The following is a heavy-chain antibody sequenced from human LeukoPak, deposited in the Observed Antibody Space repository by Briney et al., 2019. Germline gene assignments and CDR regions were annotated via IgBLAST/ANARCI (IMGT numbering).Heavy chain of an antibody. J-gene: IGHJ4*02. V-gene: IGHV1-2*02. CDR1: EYTFTAYY. D-gene: IGHD6-19*01. CDR3: ARGSTYSSGWYTGFDY. Sequence: ASVKVSYNPSEYTFTAYYMHWLPRSPGQRLEWMGWINPNSGGTNYAQRFQGRVTMTRDRSISTASMELSRLRSDDTVVYYCARGSTYSSGWYTGFDYWGQGTLVTVSS. CDR2: INPNSGGT.